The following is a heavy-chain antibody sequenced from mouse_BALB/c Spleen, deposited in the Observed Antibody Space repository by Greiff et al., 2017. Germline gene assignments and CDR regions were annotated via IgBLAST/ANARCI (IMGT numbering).Heavy chain of an antibody. CDR1: GFSLTSYG. V-gene: IGHV2-9*02. CDR2: IWAGGST. CDR3: ARTTVVHYYAMDY. Sequence: VQGVESGPGLVAPSQSLSITCTVSGFSLTSYGVHWVRQPPGKGLEWLGVIWAGGSTNYNSALMSRLSISKDNSKSQVFLKMNSLQTDDTAMYYCARTTVVHYYAMDYWGQGTSVTVSS. D-gene: IGHD1-1*01. J-gene: IGHJ4*01.